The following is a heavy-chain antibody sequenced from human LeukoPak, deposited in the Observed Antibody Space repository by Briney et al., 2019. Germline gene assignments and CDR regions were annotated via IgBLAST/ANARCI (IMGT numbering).Heavy chain of an antibody. CDR3: ARVDPIFGPRP. CDR1: GYTFTSYD. D-gene: IGHD3-3*01. J-gene: IGHJ5*02. CDR2: RNPNSGNT. V-gene: IGHV1-8*01. Sequence: EASVKVSCKASGYTFTSYDINWVRQVTGQGLEWMGWRNPNSGNTGYAQKFQGRVAMTTSTSISTAYMELSSLTFEDTAVYYCARVDPIFGPRPWGQGTLVTVSS.